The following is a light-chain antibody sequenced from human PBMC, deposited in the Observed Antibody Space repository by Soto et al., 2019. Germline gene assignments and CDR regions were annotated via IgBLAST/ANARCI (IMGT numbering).Light chain of an antibody. CDR2: GAS. Sequence: EIVLTQSPATLSLSPGERATLSCRASENVRNNYLAWYQQKPGQAPRLLISGASKRATGIPDRFNGSGSGTDFVLTINRLEPEDSAVYFCQQYDGPPLTFGPGTKVDIK. J-gene: IGKJ3*01. CDR3: QQYDGPPLT. V-gene: IGKV3-20*01. CDR1: ENVRNNY.